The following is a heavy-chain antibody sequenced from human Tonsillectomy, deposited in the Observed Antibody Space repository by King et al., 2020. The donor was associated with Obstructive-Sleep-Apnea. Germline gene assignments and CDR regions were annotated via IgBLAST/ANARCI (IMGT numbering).Heavy chain of an antibody. D-gene: IGHD5-24*01. CDR3: ARTPPRGGMDV. CDR2: IYYSGST. J-gene: IGHJ6*02. V-gene: IGHV4-59*08. Sequence: QLQEAGPGLVKPSETLSLTCTVSGGSISSYHWSWIRQPPGKGLEWIGYIYYSGSTHYNPSPSIRVTISVDTSNNQFSLKLTSVAAADTAIYYCARTPPRGGMDVWGQGTTVTVSS. CDR1: GGSISSYH.